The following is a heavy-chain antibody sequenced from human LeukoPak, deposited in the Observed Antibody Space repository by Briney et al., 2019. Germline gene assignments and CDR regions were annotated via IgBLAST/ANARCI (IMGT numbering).Heavy chain of an antibody. V-gene: IGHV3-15*01. D-gene: IGHD3-10*01. J-gene: IGHJ5*02. CDR3: TTDLPLGTMVRGVIGWFDP. CDR1: GFTFSSYW. CDR2: IKSKTDGGTT. Sequence: GGSLRLSCAASGFTFSSYWMSWVRQAPGKGLEWVGRIKSKTDGGTTDYAAPVKGRFTISRDDSKNTLYLQMNSLKTEDTAVYYCTTDLPLGTMVRGVIGWFDPWGQGTLVTVSS.